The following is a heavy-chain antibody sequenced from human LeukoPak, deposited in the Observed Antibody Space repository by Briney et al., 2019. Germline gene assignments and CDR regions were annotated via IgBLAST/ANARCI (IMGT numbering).Heavy chain of an antibody. CDR1: GYTFTSYG. J-gene: IGHJ6*02. CDR3: GRRVRIGGFDGMDV. V-gene: IGHV1-18*01. D-gene: IGHD1-26*01. CDR2: ISAYNGNT. Sequence: ASVKVSCKASGYTFTSYGISWVRQAPGQGLEWMGWISAYNGNTNYAQKLQGRVTMTTDTSTSTAYMELRSLRSDDTAVYYCGRRVRIGGFDGMDVWGQGTTVTVSS.